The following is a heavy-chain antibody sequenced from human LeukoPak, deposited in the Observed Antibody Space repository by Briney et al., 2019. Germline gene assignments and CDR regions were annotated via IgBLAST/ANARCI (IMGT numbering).Heavy chain of an antibody. D-gene: IGHD5-18*01. CDR1: GGSISSSSYY. CDR3: ARDGYSNGPGGANFDY. Sequence: SETLSLTCTVSGGSISSSSYYWGWIRQPPGKGLEWIGSIYYSGSTYYNPSPKSRVTISVDTSKNQFSLKLSSVTAADTAVYYCARDGYSNGPGGANFDYWGQGTLVTVSS. CDR2: IYYSGST. V-gene: IGHV4-39*07. J-gene: IGHJ4*02.